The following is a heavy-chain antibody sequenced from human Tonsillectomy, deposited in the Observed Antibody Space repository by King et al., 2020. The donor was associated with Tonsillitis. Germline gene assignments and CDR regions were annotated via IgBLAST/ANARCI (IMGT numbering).Heavy chain of an antibody. CDR2: ISYSGSS. D-gene: IGHD2-8*01. V-gene: IGHV4-31*01. Sequence: QLQESGPGLVRPSQTLSLTCTVSGGSISSGGYYWSWIRQHPGKGLEWIGYISYSGSSYYNPSLKSLVSMSVDTSKNQFSLKLSSVTAADTAVYYCARVSKFRYCINGVCDDGNYLDYWGQGTLVTVSA. CDR3: ARVSKFRYCINGVCDDGNYLDY. J-gene: IGHJ4*02. CDR1: GGSISSGGYY.